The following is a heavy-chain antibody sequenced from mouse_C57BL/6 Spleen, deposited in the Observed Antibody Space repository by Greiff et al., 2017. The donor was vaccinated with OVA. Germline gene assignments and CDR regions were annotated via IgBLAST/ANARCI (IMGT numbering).Heavy chain of an antibody. CDR1: GYAFSSYW. J-gene: IGHJ2*01. CDR3: ARPGDQTAQATEIFDY. D-gene: IGHD3-2*02. CDR2: IYPGDGDT. V-gene: IGHV1-80*01. Sequence: QVQLQQSGAELVKPGASVKISCKASGYAFSSYWMNWVKQRPGKGLEWIGQIYPGDGDTNYNGKFKGQATLTADKSSSTAYMQLSSLTSEDSAVYYCARPGDQTAQATEIFDYWGQGTTLTVSS.